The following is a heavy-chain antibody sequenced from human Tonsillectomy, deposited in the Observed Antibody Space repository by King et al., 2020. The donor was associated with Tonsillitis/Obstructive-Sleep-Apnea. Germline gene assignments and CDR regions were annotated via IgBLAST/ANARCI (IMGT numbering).Heavy chain of an antibody. CDR3: ARHDVMGGYENSYYLDV. CDR2: IYPGDSDT. V-gene: IGHV5-51*01. D-gene: IGHD5-12*01. CDR1: GYSFTNYW. J-gene: IGHJ6*03. Sequence: QLVQSGAEVKKPGESLKISCKGSGYSFTNYWIGWVRQMPGKGLEWMGIIYPGDSDTIYSLSFQDQVTISADKSISAAYLQWSSLKASDTAMYYCARHDVMGGYENSYYLDVWGKGTTVTVSS.